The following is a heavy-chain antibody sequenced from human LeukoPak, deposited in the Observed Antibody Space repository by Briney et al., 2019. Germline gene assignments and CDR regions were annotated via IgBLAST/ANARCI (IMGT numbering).Heavy chain of an antibody. Sequence: GGSLRLSCAASGFTFSSYGMHWVRQAPGKGLEWVAVIWYDGSNKYYADSVKGRFTISRDNSKNTLYLQMNSLRAEGTAVYYCARDPDYYDSSGYFDYWGQGTLVTVSS. V-gene: IGHV3-33*01. CDR3: ARDPDYYDSSGYFDY. D-gene: IGHD3-22*01. CDR1: GFTFSSYG. J-gene: IGHJ4*02. CDR2: IWYDGSNK.